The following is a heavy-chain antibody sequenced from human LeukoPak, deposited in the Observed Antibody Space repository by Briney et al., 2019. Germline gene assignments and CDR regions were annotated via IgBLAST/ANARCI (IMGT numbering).Heavy chain of an antibody. CDR3: ARGVSRGQGSSWSWFDP. V-gene: IGHV4-34*01. CDR2: INHSGST. CDR1: GFTFSSYA. J-gene: IGHJ5*02. D-gene: IGHD6-13*01. Sequence: KTGGSLRLTCAASGFTFSSYAMSWIRQPPGKGLEWIGEINHSGSTNYNPSLKSRVTISVDTSKNQFSLKLSSVTAADTAVYYCARGVSRGQGSSWSWFDPWGQGTLVTVSS.